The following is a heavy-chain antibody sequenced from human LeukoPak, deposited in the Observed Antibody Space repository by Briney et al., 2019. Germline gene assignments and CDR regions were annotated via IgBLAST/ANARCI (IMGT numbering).Heavy chain of an antibody. CDR2: INPNGGGT. J-gene: IGHJ4*02. V-gene: IGHV1-2*02. CDR3: ASGTYYYDSSGYYLFDY. Sequence: GASVKVSCKTSGYAFTGFYLHWLRQAPGQGLEWMGWINPNGGGTNYAQKFQGRVSMTRDTSISTAYMELRSLRSDDTAMYYCASGTYYYDSSGYYLFDYWGQGTLVTVSS. D-gene: IGHD3-22*01. CDR1: GYAFTGFY.